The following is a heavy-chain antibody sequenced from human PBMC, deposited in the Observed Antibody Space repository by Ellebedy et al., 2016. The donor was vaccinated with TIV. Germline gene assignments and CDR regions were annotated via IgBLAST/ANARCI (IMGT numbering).Heavy chain of an antibody. CDR2: MSYDGSNE. V-gene: IGHV3-30*04. J-gene: IGHJ4*02. Sequence: GESLKISCAASGFSFSTHAMHWVRQAPGKGLEWVAVMSYDGSNEYYADSVKGRFTISRDNSKNTLYLQMNSLRADDTAVYYCARPQNRFGYHYWFDFWGQGTLVTVSS. CDR1: GFSFSTHA. D-gene: IGHD3-22*01. CDR3: ARPQNRFGYHYWFDF.